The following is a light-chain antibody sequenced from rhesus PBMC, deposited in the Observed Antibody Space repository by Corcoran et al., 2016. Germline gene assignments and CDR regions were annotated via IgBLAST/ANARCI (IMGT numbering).Light chain of an antibody. CDR3: QQGCSTPFP. CDR1: QGISNA. J-gene: IGKJ3*01. Sequence: DIQMSQSPSSLSASVGDKVTITCRARQGISNALAWYQKKQGKDPKLLFYAASRLESGVPSRFSGNRSGTDFTLPISSLQPEDFATYYCQQGCSTPFPFGPGTKLYIK. V-gene: IGKV1-33*02. CDR2: AAS.